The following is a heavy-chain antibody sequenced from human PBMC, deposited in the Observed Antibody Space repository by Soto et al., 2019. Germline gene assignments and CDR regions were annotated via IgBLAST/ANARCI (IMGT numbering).Heavy chain of an antibody. J-gene: IGHJ4*02. CDR3: AKVPLDYDYVWGSYRPVDY. CDR1: GFTFSSYA. CDR2: ISGSGGST. V-gene: IGHV3-23*01. Sequence: GGSLRLSCAASGFTFSSYAMSWVRQAPGKGLEWVSAISGSGGSTYYADSVKGRFTISRDNSKNTLYLQMNSLRAEDTAVYYCAKVPLDYDYVWGSYRPVDYWGQGTLVTVSS. D-gene: IGHD3-16*02.